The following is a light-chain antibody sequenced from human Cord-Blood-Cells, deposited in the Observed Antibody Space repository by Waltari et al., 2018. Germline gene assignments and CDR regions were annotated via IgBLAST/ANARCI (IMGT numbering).Light chain of an antibody. CDR2: EGS. Sequence: QSALTQPASVSGSPVQSLTISCTGTSSDAGRYNLVSWYQQHPGKAPRLMIYEGSKRPSGVSNRFSGSKSGNTASLTISGLQAEDEADYYCCSYAGSSTWVFGGGTKLTVL. J-gene: IGLJ3*02. CDR1: SSDAGRYNL. CDR3: CSYAGSSTWV. V-gene: IGLV2-23*01.